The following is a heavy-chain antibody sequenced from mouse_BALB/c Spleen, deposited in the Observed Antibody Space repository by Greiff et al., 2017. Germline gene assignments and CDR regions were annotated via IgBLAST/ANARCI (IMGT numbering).Heavy chain of an antibody. V-gene: IGHV5-17*02. CDR3: ARSYYGSSPWFAY. D-gene: IGHD1-1*01. Sequence: EVNVVESGGGLVQPGGSRKLSCAASGFTFSSFGMHWVRQAPEKGLEWVAYISSGSSTIYYADTVKGRFTISRDNPKNTLFLQMTSLRSEDTAMYYCARSYYGSSPWFAYWGQGTLVTVSA. J-gene: IGHJ3*01. CDR2: ISSGSSTI. CDR1: GFTFSSFG.